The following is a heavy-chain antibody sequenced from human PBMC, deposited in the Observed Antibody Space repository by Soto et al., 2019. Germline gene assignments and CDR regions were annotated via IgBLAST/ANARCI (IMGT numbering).Heavy chain of an antibody. V-gene: IGHV4-34*01. J-gene: IGHJ6*03. CDR3: ARVATIFGVVTPPNNYYYYMDV. D-gene: IGHD3-3*01. CDR1: GGSFSGYY. CDR2: INHSGST. Sequence: ASETLSLTCAVYGGSFSGYYWSWIRQPPGKGLEWIGEINHSGSTNYNPSLKSRVTISVDTSKNQFSLKLSSVTAADTAVYYCARVATIFGVVTPPNNYYYYMDVWGKGTTVTVSS.